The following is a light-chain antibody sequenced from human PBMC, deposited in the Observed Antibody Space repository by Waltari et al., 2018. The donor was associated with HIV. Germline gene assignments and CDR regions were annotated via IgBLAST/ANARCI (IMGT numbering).Light chain of an antibody. CDR1: SSNIGNNY. Sequence: QSVLTQPPSVSAAPGQKVTISCSGSSSNIGNNYVSWYQQPPGIAPKLLIYDNKKRPSGIPDRFSGSKSGTSATLGITGLQTGDEADYYCATWDTSLSAVVFGGGTKLTVL. CDR3: ATWDTSLSAVV. CDR2: DNK. V-gene: IGLV1-51*01. J-gene: IGLJ2*01.